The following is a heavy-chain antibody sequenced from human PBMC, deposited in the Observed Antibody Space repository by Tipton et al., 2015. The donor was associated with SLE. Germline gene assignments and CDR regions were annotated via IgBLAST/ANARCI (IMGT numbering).Heavy chain of an antibody. V-gene: IGHV1-8*01. CDR1: GYTFTSYD. CDR2: MNPNSGNT. Sequence: QSGAEVKKPGASAKVSCKASGYTFTSYDINWVRQATGQGLEWMGWMNPNSGNTGYAQKFQGRVTMTRNTSISTAYMELSSLRSEATAVYYCAKGYCTGGSCYSVDYWGQGTLVTVSS. J-gene: IGHJ4*02. CDR3: AKGYCTGGSCYSVDY. D-gene: IGHD2-15*01.